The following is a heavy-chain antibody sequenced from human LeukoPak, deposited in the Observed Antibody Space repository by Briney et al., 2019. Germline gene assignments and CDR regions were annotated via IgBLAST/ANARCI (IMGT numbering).Heavy chain of an antibody. CDR3: ARGLRFAINSGYRPSLYYFDY. CDR1: GYTFTSYD. CDR2: MNPNSGNT. J-gene: IGHJ4*02. V-gene: IGHV1-8*01. Sequence: ASVKVSCKASGYTFTSYDINWVRQATGQGLEWMGWMNPNSGNTGYAQKFQGRVTMTRNTSISTAYMELSSLRSEDTAVYYCARGLRFAINSGYRPSLYYFDYWGQGTLVTVSS. D-gene: IGHD5-12*01.